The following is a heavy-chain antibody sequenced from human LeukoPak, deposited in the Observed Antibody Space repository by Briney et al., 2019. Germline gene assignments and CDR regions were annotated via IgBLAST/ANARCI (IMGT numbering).Heavy chain of an antibody. CDR1: GFTFSSYD. V-gene: IGHV3-13*01. D-gene: IGHD3-10*01. J-gene: IGHJ4*02. Sequence: GGSLRLSCAASGFTFSSYDMHWVRQATGKGLEWVSAIGTDGDTYYPGSVKGRFTISRENGKNSLYPQMNSLRAGDTAVYYCAGDVGTMVRGFDYWGQGTLVTVSS. CDR2: IGTDGDT. CDR3: AGDVGTMVRGFDY.